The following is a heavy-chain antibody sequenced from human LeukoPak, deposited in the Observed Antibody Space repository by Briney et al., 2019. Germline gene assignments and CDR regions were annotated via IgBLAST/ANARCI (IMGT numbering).Heavy chain of an antibody. CDR2: INAGNGNT. Sequence: GASVKVSCKASGYTFTSYAMHWVRQAPGQRLEWMGWINAGNGNTKYSQKFQGRVTITRDTSASTAYMELSSLRSEDTAVYYCARMTPLKSSGWAFDYWGQGTLVTVSS. J-gene: IGHJ4*02. V-gene: IGHV1-3*01. CDR3: ARMTPLKSSGWAFDY. CDR1: GYTFTSYA. D-gene: IGHD6-19*01.